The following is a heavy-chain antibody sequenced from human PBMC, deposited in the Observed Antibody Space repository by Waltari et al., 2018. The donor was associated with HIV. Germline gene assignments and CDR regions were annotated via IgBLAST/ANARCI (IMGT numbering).Heavy chain of an antibody. CDR3: TRTFGVVSGAPRFFDF. Sequence: EVRLLPFGGKIVATGVSVTLSAEGDGCTSSDYIIFRVRQPPGQGLQWVSGITSNGQMTFYADPLKGRATVSRANSKNKIFLEINNMRVEDTATFYCTRTFGVVSGAPRFFDFWGRGTLVSVSS. D-gene: IGHD3-3*01. CDR2: ITSNGQMT. CDR1: GCTSSDYI. V-gene: IGHV3-20*03. J-gene: IGHJ4*02.